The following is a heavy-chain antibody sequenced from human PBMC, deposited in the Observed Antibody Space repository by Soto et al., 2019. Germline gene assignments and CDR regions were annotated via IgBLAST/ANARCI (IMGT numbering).Heavy chain of an antibody. CDR1: GYTFTSYG. CDR3: ARVEDYSNYNWFDP. J-gene: IGHJ5*02. Sequence: AASVKVSCKASGYTFTSYGISWVRQAPGQGLEWMGWISAYNGNTNYAQKLQGRVTMTTDTSTSTAYMELRSLRSDDTAVYYCARVEDYSNYNWFDPWGQGTLVTVSS. V-gene: IGHV1-18*04. D-gene: IGHD4-4*01. CDR2: ISAYNGNT.